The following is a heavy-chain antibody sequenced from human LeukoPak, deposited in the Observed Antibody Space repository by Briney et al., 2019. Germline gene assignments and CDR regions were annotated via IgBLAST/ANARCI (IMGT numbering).Heavy chain of an antibody. D-gene: IGHD6-19*01. CDR1: GGSISSSSYY. CDR2: IYYSGST. V-gene: IGHV4-39*01. CDR3: ARPGYSSGWYLE. Sequence: PSETLSLTCTVSGGSISSSSYYWGWIRQSPGKGLEWIGSIYYSGSTYYNPSLKSRVTISVATSKNQFSLKLSSVTAADTAVYYCARPGYSSGWYLEWGQGTLVTVSS. J-gene: IGHJ4*02.